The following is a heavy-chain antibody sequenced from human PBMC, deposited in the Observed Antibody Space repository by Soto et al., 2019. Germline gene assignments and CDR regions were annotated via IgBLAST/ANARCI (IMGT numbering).Heavy chain of an antibody. CDR3: ARDRTERYCSGGSCLDYYYYGMDV. J-gene: IGHJ6*02. CDR1: GGSISSGDYY. Sequence: SETLSLTCTVSGGSISSGDYYWSWIRQPPGKGLEWIGYIYYSGSTYYNPSLKSRVTISVDTSKNQFSLKLSSVTAADTAVYYCARDRTERYCSGGSCLDYYYYGMDVWGQGTTVTV. CDR2: IYYSGST. V-gene: IGHV4-30-4*01. D-gene: IGHD2-15*01.